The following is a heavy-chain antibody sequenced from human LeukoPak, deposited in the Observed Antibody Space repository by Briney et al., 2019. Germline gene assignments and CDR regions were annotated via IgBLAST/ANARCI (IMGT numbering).Heavy chain of an antibody. D-gene: IGHD3-3*01. Sequence: SETLSLTCTVSGGSISNIYWSWIRQPPGKGLEWIGYIYYTGSTNYNPSLKSRVTMLIDTSKNHFSLTLTSVTAADTAVYYCARHLGAAGVLRFDPWGQGTLVTVS. CDR3: ARHLGAAGVLRFDP. CDR2: IYYTGST. CDR1: GGSISNIY. V-gene: IGHV4-59*08. J-gene: IGHJ5*02.